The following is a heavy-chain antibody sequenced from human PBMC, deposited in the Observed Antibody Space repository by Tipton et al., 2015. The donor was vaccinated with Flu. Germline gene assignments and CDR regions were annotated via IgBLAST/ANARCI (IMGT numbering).Heavy chain of an antibody. CDR3: AREANRSYFDY. CDR1: EGSEGSQSFRGHY. Sequence: TLSLTCTVSEGSEGSQSFRGHYWTWIRQAPGKGLEWIGEINHTGSTNYNPSLRSRVTMTIDTSKTQFSLRLTSVTAADTAIYFCAREANRSYFDYWGQGTPITVSS. CDR2: INHTGST. V-gene: IGHV4-34*01. J-gene: IGHJ4*02.